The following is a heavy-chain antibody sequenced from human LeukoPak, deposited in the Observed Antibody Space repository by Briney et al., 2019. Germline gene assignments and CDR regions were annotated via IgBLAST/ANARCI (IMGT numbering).Heavy chain of an antibody. CDR1: GGSISSYY. CDR2: IYYSGST. CDR3: ARLGPHFGELSPDYFDY. D-gene: IGHD3-10*01. V-gene: IGHV4-59*08. J-gene: IGHJ4*02. Sequence: KPSETLSLTCTVSGGSISSYYWSWIRQPPGKGLEWIGYIYYSGSTNYNPSLKSRVTISVDTSKNQFSLKLSSVTAADTAVYYCARLGPHFGELSPDYFDYWGQGTLITVSS.